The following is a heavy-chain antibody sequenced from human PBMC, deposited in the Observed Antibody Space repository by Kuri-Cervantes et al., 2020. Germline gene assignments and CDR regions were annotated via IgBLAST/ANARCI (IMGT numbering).Heavy chain of an antibody. Sequence: GGSLRLSCAASGFTFDDYTMHWVRQAPGKGLEWVAVIAYNGSDDYYADSVKGRFTISRDNSKNTLYLQMNSLRPEDTAVYYCASPTWGQIFWGQGTLVTVSS. V-gene: IGHV3-30-3*01. CDR1: GFTFDDYT. CDR3: ASPTWGQIF. J-gene: IGHJ4*02. D-gene: IGHD1-26*01. CDR2: IAYNGSDD.